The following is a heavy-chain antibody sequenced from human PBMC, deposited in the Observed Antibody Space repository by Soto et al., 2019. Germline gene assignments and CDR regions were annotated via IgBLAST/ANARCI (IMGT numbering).Heavy chain of an antibody. CDR1: GFTFSSYS. J-gene: IGHJ4*02. V-gene: IGHV3-21*01. CDR2: ISSSSSYI. Sequence: GGSLRLSCAASGFTFSSYSMNWVRQAPGKGLEWVSSISSSSSYIYYADSVKGRFTISRDNAKNSLYLQMNSLRAEDTAVYYCAIDHFHYYDSSCYYPREDYFDYWGQGTLVTVSS. D-gene: IGHD3-22*01. CDR3: AIDHFHYYDSSCYYPREDYFDY.